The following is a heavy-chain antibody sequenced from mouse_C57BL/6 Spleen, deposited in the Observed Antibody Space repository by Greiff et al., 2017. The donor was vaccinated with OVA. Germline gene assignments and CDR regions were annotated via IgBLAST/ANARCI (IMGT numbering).Heavy chain of an antibody. D-gene: IGHD2-5*01. J-gene: IGHJ2*01. V-gene: IGHV3-6*01. Sequence: EVKLVESGPGLVKPSQSLSLTCYVTGYSITSGYFWNWIRQLPGNKLEWMGYISYDGSNNYNPSLKNRISITRDTSKNQFFLKWNSVTTEDTATYYCSGEDSNYPYYFDDWGQGTTLTVST. CDR2: ISYDGSN. CDR3: SGEDSNYPYYFDD. CDR1: GYSITSGYF.